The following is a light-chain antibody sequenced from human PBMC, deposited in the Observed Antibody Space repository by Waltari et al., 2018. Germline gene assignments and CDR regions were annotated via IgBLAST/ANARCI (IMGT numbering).Light chain of an antibody. J-gene: IGLJ3*02. CDR2: EGN. V-gene: IGLV2-23*01. CDR1: SSDIGGYNL. CDR3: CSYAGIGTLT. Sequence: QSALTQPASVSGSPGQSITISCTGTSSDIGGYNLVSWYQHHPGKAPNIIIYEGNKRPSGVSYRFSGSKSGNTASLTISVLHTEDEADYYCCSYAGIGTLTFGGGTRVTVL.